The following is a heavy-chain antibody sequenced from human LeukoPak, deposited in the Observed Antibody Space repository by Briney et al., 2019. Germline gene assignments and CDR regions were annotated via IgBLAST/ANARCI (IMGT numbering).Heavy chain of an antibody. V-gene: IGHV3-23*01. D-gene: IGHD6-13*01. CDR1: GLSFSNYA. J-gene: IGHJ4*02. CDR2: ISASGTDT. Sequence: GGSLTLSCTASGLSFSNYAMTWVRQAPGKGLEWASVISASGTDTYYADSVKGRFTISRDNSQNTLYLHMNSLRAEDTAAYYCAKDQTAAVGQLDYWGQGTVVTVSS. CDR3: AKDQTAAVGQLDY.